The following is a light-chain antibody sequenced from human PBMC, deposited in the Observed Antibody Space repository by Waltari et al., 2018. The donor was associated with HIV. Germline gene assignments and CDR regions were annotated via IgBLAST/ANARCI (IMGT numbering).Light chain of an antibody. CDR1: SSNIGSTD. V-gene: IGLV1-47*01. CDR3: AAWDDSLSGWV. J-gene: IGLJ3*02. CDR2: SNN. Sequence: QSVLTQPPSTSGTPGQRVTISCSGSSSNIGSTDVSWYQQLPGTAPKLPIYSNNQRPSGVPDRFSGSKSGTPASLAISGLRSEDEADYYCAAWDDSLSGWVFGGGTKLTVL.